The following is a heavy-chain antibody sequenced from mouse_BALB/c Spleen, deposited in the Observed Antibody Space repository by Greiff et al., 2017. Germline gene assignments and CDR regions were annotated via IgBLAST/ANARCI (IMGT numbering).Heavy chain of an antibody. D-gene: IGHD2-4*01. CDR3: ARDAGMITTGDYYAMDY. CDR2: INSNGGST. Sequence: DVQLQESGGGLVQPGGSLKLSCAASGFTFSSYGMSWVRQTPDKRLELVATINSNGGSTYYPDSVKGRFTISRDNAKNTLYLQMSSLKSEDTAMYYCARDAGMITTGDYYAMDYWGQGTSVTVSS. J-gene: IGHJ4*01. CDR1: GFTFSSYG. V-gene: IGHV5-6-3*01.